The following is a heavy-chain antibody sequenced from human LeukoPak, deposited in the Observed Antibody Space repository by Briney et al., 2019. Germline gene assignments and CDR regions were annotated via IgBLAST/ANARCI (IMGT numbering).Heavy chain of an antibody. J-gene: IGHJ4*02. CDR2: IYYSGST. Sequence: SETLSLTCTVSGGSISSYYWSWIRQPPGKGLEWIGYIYYSGSTNYNPSLKSRVTISVDTSKNQFSLKVGSMTAADTAVYYCARAGGYGLIDYWGQGTMVTVSS. D-gene: IGHD5-18*01. CDR3: ARAGGYGLIDY. V-gene: IGHV4-59*12. CDR1: GGSISSYY.